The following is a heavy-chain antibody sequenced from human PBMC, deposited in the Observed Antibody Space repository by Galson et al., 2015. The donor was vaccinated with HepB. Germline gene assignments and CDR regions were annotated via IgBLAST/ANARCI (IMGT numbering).Heavy chain of an antibody. CDR1: GYTFTSYG. CDR2: ISAYNGNT. CDR3: AREAYCGGDCYFELTRYWFDP. J-gene: IGHJ5*02. Sequence: SVKVSCKASGYTFTSYGISWVRQAPGQGLEWMGWISAYNGNTNYAQKLQGRVTMTTDTSTSTAYMELRSLRSDDTAVYYCAREAYCGGDCYFELTRYWFDPWGQGTLVTVSS. V-gene: IGHV1-18*01. D-gene: IGHD2-21*02.